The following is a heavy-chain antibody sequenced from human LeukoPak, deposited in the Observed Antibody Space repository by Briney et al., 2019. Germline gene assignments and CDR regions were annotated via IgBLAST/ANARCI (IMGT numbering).Heavy chain of an antibody. D-gene: IGHD5-24*01. CDR1: GFTFSSYG. CDR2: ISYDGSNK. CDR3: ARDVEMATTD. Sequence: GGSLRLSCAASGFTFSSYGMHWVRQAPGKGLEWVAVISYDGSNKYYADSVKGRFTISRDNAKNSLYLQMNSLRAEDTAVYYCARDVEMATTDWGQGTLVTVSS. J-gene: IGHJ4*02. V-gene: IGHV3-30*03.